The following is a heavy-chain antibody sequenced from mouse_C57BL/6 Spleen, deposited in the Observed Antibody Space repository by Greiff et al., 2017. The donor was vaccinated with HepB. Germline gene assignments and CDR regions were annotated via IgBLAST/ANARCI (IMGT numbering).Heavy chain of an antibody. CDR3: ARPTVWGYFDY. J-gene: IGHJ2*01. D-gene: IGHD1-1*01. CDR1: GYTFTSYW. Sequence: VQLQQPGAELVKPGASVKLSCKASGYTFTSYWMHWVKQRPGQGLEWIGMIHPNSGSTNYNEKFKSKATLTVDKSSSTAYMQLSSLTSEDSAVYYCARPTVWGYFDYWGQGTTLTVSS. CDR2: IHPNSGST. V-gene: IGHV1-64*01.